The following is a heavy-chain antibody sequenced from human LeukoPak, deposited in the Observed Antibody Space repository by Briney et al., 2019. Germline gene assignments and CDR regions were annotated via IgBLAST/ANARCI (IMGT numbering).Heavy chain of an antibody. CDR2: ISAYNGNT. CDR3: ARAQDDFWSGYYTGRWFDP. CDR1: GYTFTSYG. V-gene: IGHV1-18*01. J-gene: IGHJ5*02. Sequence: ASVKVSCKASGYTFTSYGISWVRQAPGQGLEWMGWISAYNGNTNYAQKLQGRVTMTTDTSTSTAYMELRSLRSDDTAMYYCARAQDDFWSGYYTGRWFDPWGQGTLVTVSS. D-gene: IGHD3-3*01.